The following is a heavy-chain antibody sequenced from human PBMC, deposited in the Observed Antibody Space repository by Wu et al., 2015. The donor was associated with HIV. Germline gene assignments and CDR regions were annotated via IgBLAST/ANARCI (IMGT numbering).Heavy chain of an antibody. CDR1: GYTFTGYY. J-gene: IGHJ6*01. Sequence: QVQLVQSGAEVKKPGASVKVSCKASGYTFTGYYMHWVRQAPGQGLEWMGWINPNSGGTNYAQKFQGRVTMTRDTSISTAYMELSRLRSDDTAVYYCARVYITFGGVISGYGMDVWGPRGPRVTVSS. D-gene: IGHD3-16*02. V-gene: IGHV1-2*02. CDR3: ARVYITFGGVISGYGMDV. CDR2: INPNSGGT.